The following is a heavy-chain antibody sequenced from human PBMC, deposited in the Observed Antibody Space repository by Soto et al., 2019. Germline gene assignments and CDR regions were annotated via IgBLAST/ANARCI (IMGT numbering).Heavy chain of an antibody. CDR1: GTTLISYA. Sequence: GASVKVSCKASGTTLISYAISWVRQAPGQGPEWMGGIIPIFGTRYSAQKFQGRVTVTADESTSTAYMELSSLRSEDTAVYYCAGGDCTAYTWRPTAKRSIAPPPCYYGMDVWGQGTTVTVSS. CDR2: IIPIFGTR. D-gene: IGHD6-6*01. V-gene: IGHV1-69*13. CDR3: AGGDCTAYTWRPTAKRSIAPPPCYYGMDV. J-gene: IGHJ6*02.